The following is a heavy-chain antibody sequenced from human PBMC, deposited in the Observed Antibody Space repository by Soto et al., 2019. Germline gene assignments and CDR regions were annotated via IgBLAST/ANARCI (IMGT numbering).Heavy chain of an antibody. J-gene: IGHJ5*02. Sequence: SVKVSCKASGGAFSSYAISWVRQAPGQGLEWMGGIIPIFGTANYAQKFQGRVTITADKSTSTAYMELSSLRSEDTAVYYCARVIWGAARPVRENWFDPWGQGTLVTVSS. V-gene: IGHV1-69*06. CDR1: GGAFSSYA. D-gene: IGHD6-6*01. CDR3: ARVIWGAARPVRENWFDP. CDR2: IIPIFGTA.